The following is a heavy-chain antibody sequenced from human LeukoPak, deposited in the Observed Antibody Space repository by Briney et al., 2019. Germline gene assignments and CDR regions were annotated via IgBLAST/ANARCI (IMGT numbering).Heavy chain of an antibody. CDR1: GGSFSGYY. J-gene: IGHJ6*02. Sequence: SETLSLTCAVYGGSFSGYYWSWIRQPPGKGPEWIGEINHSGSTNYNPSLKSRVTISVDTSKNQFSLKLSSVTAADTAVYYCARVLADYGMDVWGQGTTVTVSS. V-gene: IGHV4-34*01. D-gene: IGHD2-8*02. CDR3: ARVLADYGMDV. CDR2: INHSGST.